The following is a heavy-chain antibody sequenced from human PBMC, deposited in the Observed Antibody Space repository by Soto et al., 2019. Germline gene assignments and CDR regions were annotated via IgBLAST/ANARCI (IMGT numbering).Heavy chain of an antibody. J-gene: IGHJ4*02. D-gene: IGHD6-13*01. CDR2: VDPEDGQT. V-gene: IGHV1-69-2*01. CDR3: AIRRAYRNTWYYFDS. CDR1: GYTFTDNY. Sequence: ASVQVSCKVAGYTFTDNYIHWVQQLPGKDLEWMGLVDPEDGQTAYEEKFQGRVTLSADTSTDTAYMQLSGLKSEDTAVYYCAIRRAYRNTWYYFDSWGQGTLVTVSS.